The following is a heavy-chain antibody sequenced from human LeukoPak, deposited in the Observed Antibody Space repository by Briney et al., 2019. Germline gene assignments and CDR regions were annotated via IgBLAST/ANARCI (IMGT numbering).Heavy chain of an antibody. CDR2: ISSSSSYI. V-gene: IGHV3-21*01. CDR1: GFTFSSYS. D-gene: IGHD1-26*01. CDR3: ARDGSGGRGSYYADY. J-gene: IGHJ4*02. Sequence: GGSLRLSCAASGFTFSSYSMNWVRQASGKGLEWVSSISSSSSYIYYADSVKGRFTISRDNAKNSLYLQMNSLRAEDTAVYYCARDGSGGRGSYYADYWGQGTLVTVSS.